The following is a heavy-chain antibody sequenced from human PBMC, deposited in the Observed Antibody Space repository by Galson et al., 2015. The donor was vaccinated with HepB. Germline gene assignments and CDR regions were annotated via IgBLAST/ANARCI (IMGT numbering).Heavy chain of an antibody. J-gene: IGHJ5*01. CDR2: FWPRDSNT. V-gene: IGHV5-51*03. D-gene: IGHD2-15*01. Sequence: QSGAEVKKPGESLQISCETSGYSFVNYWIVWVRQMPGKGLEWMGIFWPRDSNTVYSPSFQGQVTISADKSISTAFLQWRSLKASDTAIYYCARGVAASGLSYWLDSWGQGTLVTVST. CDR1: GYSFVNYW. CDR3: ARGVAASGLSYWLDS.